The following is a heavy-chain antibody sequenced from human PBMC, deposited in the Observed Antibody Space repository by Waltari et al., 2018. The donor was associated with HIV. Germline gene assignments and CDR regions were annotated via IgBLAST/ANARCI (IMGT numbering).Heavy chain of an antibody. Sequence: QVQLQASRPALMQPWATLSLPRTVSGGSIGSYHWLWIPQPPGKGLEWIAYTAYSGGTNYNPSLKSRVTISLDTSKNQFSLKLTSVTAADTAVYYCAKAPIYNDSSSGAVDIWGQGTMVTVSS. CDR2: TAYSGGT. CDR1: GGSIGSYH. V-gene: IGHV4-59*01. J-gene: IGHJ3*02. CDR3: AKAPIYNDSSSGAVDI. D-gene: IGHD3-22*01.